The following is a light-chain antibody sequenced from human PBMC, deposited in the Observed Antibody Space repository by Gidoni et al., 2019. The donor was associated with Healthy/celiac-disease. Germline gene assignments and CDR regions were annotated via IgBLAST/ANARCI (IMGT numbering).Light chain of an antibody. CDR1: QSLLHGNGYNY. Sequence: DIVMTQSPLSQPVTPVEPASISCRSSQSLLHGNGYNYLDWYLQKPGQSPQLLIYLGSNRASGVPDRFSGSGSGTDFTLKISRVEAEDVGTYYCMQALQTPFTFGGGTKVEIK. V-gene: IGKV2-28*01. CDR3: MQALQTPFT. CDR2: LGS. J-gene: IGKJ4*01.